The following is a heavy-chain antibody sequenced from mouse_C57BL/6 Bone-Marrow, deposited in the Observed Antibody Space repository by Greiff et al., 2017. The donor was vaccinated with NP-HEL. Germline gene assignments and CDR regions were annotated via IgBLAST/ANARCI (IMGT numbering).Heavy chain of an antibody. V-gene: IGHV1-64*01. CDR2: IHPNSGST. D-gene: IGHD2-5*01. CDR1: GYTFTSSW. Sequence: QVQLQQPGAELVKPGASVKLSCKASGYTFTSSWMHWVKQRPGQGLEWIGMIHPNSGSTNYNEKFKITATLTVDKSSSTAYMQLSSLTSEDSAVYYCAREKAYYSNYWYFDVWGTGTTVTVSS. J-gene: IGHJ1*03. CDR3: AREKAYYSNYWYFDV.